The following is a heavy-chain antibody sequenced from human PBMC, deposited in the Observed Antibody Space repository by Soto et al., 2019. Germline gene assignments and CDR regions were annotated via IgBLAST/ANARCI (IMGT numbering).Heavy chain of an antibody. CDR2: ISSSSSTI. Sequence: PGGSLRLSCAASGFTFSNYWMYWVRQAPGKGLEWVSYISSSSSTIYYADSVKGRFTISRDNAKNSLYLQMNSLRDEDTAVYYCARELRYCSSTSCYLYAFDIWGQGTMVTVSS. CDR1: GFTFSNYW. J-gene: IGHJ3*02. V-gene: IGHV3-48*02. D-gene: IGHD2-2*01. CDR3: ARELRYCSSTSCYLYAFDI.